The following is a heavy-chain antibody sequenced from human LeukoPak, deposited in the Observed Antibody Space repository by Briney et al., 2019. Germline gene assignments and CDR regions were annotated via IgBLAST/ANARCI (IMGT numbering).Heavy chain of an antibody. CDR1: GGSISSYY. J-gene: IGHJ4*02. CDR3: ARRGAAAGTPWDY. V-gene: IGHV4-59*05. CDR2: IYYSGST. Sequence: SETLSLTCTVSGGSISSYYWSWIRQPPGKGLEWIGSIYYSGSTYYNPSLKSRVTISVDTSKNQFSLKLSSVTAADTAVYYCARRGAAAGTPWDYWGQGTLVTVSS. D-gene: IGHD6-13*01.